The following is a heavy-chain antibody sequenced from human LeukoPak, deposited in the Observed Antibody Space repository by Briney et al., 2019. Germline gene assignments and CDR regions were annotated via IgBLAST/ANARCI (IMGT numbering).Heavy chain of an antibody. V-gene: IGHV1-2*02. Sequence: ASVKVSCKASGYTFTGYYIHWVRQAPGQGHEWMGWINPNSGGTNYAQKFQGRVTMTRDTSISTAYMELSRLRSDDTAVYYCARGLGYYENFDYWGQGTLVTVSS. D-gene: IGHD3-22*01. CDR3: ARGLGYYENFDY. CDR2: INPNSGGT. J-gene: IGHJ4*02. CDR1: GYTFTGYY.